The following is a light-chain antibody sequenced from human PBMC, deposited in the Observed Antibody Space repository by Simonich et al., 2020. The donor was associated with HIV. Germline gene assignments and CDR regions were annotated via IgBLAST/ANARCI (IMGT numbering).Light chain of an antibody. CDR3: QQYNTYSYT. J-gene: IGKJ2*01. CDR1: QIISSW. V-gene: IGKV1-5*03. Sequence: DIQMTQSPSTLSASVGDRVTITCRASQIISSWLAWYQQKPGKAPKLLIYKASTLESGVPSRFSGSGSGTEFTLTISSLQPDDFATYYCQQYNTYSYTFGLGTKLEIK. CDR2: KAS.